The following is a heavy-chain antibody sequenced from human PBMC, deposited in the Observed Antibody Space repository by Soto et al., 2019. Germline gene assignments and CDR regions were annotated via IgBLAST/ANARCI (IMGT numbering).Heavy chain of an antibody. J-gene: IGHJ6*02. CDR2: ISNTSRTK. CDR1: EFDFSKYN. V-gene: IGHV3-48*02. CDR3: ARDGNRGYDMDV. Sequence: EVQVVESGGGLIQPGGSLRLSCAGSEFDFSKYNMDWVPQAPGKGLEWLSYISNTSRTKFYADSEKGRFTNSRDNARSSLFLEMNSLRDEDTAIYYCARDGNRGYDMDVWGQGTTVTVSS. D-gene: IGHD1-1*01.